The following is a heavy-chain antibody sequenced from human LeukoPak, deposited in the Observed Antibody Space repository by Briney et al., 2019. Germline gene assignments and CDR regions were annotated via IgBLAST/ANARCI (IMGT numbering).Heavy chain of an antibody. J-gene: IGHJ4*02. CDR2: ISSSGSTI. V-gene: IGHV3-11*04. Sequence: GGSLRLSCAASGFTFSDYYMSWIRQAPGKGLEWVSYISSSGSTIYYAASVKGRFPNSRDNVKNSLHLPMNSLRADDTAVYYCARDQPGPYDSSGYYDYWGQGTLVTVSS. CDR3: ARDQPGPYDSSGYYDY. D-gene: IGHD3-22*01. CDR1: GFTFSDYY.